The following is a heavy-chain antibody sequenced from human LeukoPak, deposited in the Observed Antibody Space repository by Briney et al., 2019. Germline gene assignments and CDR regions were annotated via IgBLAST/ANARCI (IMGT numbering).Heavy chain of an antibody. J-gene: IGHJ6*03. CDR2: INPSGGST. V-gene: IGHV1-46*01. Sequence: GASVKVSCKXSGYTFTSHYMHWVRQAPRQGLEWMGIINPSGGSTSYAQKFQGRVTMTRDTSTSTVYMELSSLRSEDTAVYYCASAFGESKYINYYYYYMDVWGKGTTVTVSS. CDR1: GYTFTSHY. D-gene: IGHD3-10*01. CDR3: ASAFGESKYINYYYYYMDV.